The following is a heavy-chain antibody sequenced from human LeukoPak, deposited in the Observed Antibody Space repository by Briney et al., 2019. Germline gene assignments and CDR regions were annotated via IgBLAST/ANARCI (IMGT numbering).Heavy chain of an antibody. Sequence: PGGSLRLSCAASGFTFSSYGMHWVRQAPGKGLEWVSGISGSGGTTYYADSVKGRFTISGDNSKNTLYLQINTLRPEDTAMYYCAKAIVAGAPGRFDYWGQGTLVTVSS. J-gene: IGHJ4*02. CDR1: GFTFSSYG. CDR3: AKAIVAGAPGRFDY. V-gene: IGHV3-23*01. D-gene: IGHD2-2*01. CDR2: ISGSGGTT.